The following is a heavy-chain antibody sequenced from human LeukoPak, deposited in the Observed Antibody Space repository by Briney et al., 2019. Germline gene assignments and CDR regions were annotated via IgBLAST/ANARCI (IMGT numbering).Heavy chain of an antibody. D-gene: IGHD2-21*02. CDR3: AAEIYCGGDCYSSDAFDI. V-gene: IGHV1-69*05. Sequence: SVKVSCKASGGTFSSYAISWVRQAPGQGLEWMGGIIPIFGTANYAQKFQERVTITRDMSTSTAYMELSSLRSEDTAVYYCAAEIYCGGDCYSSDAFDIWGQGTMVTVSS. J-gene: IGHJ3*02. CDR1: GGTFSSYA. CDR2: IIPIFGTA.